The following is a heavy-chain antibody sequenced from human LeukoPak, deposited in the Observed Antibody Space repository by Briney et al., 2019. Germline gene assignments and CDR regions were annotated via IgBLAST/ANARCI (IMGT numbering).Heavy chain of an antibody. V-gene: IGHV4-39*07. CDR2: IFYSGST. CDR1: GGSISTSNYY. D-gene: IGHD4-17*01. Sequence: SETLSLTCTVSGGSISTSNYYWGWIRQPPGKGLEWIGNIFYSGSTYYSPSLRSRVTISLDTSKNQFSLKLSSVTAADTAVYYCARYMTTVTTFPLDWFDPWGQGTLVTVSS. J-gene: IGHJ5*02. CDR3: ARYMTTVTTFPLDWFDP.